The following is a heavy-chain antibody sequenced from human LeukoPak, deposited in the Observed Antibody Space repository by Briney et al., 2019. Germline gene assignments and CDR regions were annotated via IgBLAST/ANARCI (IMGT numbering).Heavy chain of an antibody. CDR2: INPSGGST. V-gene: IGHV1-46*01. CDR1: GYTFTSYY. CDR3: ARVGPLLVATMDY. Sequence: ASVKVSCKASGYTFTSYYMHWVRQAPGQGLEWMGIINPSGGSTSYAQKFQGGVTMTRGMSTSTVYMELSSLRSEDTAVYYCARVGPLLVATMDYWGQGTLVTVSS. D-gene: IGHD5-12*01. J-gene: IGHJ4*02.